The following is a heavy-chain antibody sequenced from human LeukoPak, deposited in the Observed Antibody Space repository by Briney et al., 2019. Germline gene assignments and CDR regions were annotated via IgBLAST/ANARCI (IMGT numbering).Heavy chain of an antibody. V-gene: IGHV1-69*01. CDR2: IIPIFGTA. Sequence: GASVKVSCKASGGTFSSYAISWVRQAPGQGLEWMGGIIPIFGTANYAQKFQGRVTITADESTSTAYMELSSPRSEDTAVYYCATPLLSGYSNNVYYFDYWGQGTLVTVSS. CDR1: GGTFSSYA. CDR3: ATPLLSGYSNNVYYFDY. D-gene: IGHD4-11*01. J-gene: IGHJ4*02.